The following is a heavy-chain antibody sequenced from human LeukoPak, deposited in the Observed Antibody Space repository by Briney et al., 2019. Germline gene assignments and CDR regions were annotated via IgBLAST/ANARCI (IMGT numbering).Heavy chain of an antibody. D-gene: IGHD3-22*01. CDR1: GFTFSSYA. V-gene: IGHV3-23*01. J-gene: IGHJ4*02. CDR3: AKDISTLGGNNYYDSGGICYYFDY. Sequence: PGGSLRLSCAASGFTFSSYAMSWVRQAPGKGLELVSAISGSGGSTYYADSVKGRFTISRDNSKNTLYLQMNSLRAEDTAVYYCAKDISTLGGNNYYDSGGICYYFDYWGQGTLVTVSS. CDR2: ISGSGGST.